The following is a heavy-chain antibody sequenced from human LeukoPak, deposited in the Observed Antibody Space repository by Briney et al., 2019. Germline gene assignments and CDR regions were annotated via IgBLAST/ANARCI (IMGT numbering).Heavy chain of an antibody. CDR2: ISAYNGNT. Sequence: ASVRVSCKPSGYTFTSYGISWVRQTPGQGLEWMGWISAYNGNTDYAQKLQGRDTMTTDTSTSTAYMELTSLRSDDTAVYYCASEEGYSGYDYNYWGQGTLVTVSS. CDR3: ASEEGYSGYDYNY. CDR1: GYTFTSYG. J-gene: IGHJ4*02. V-gene: IGHV1-18*01. D-gene: IGHD5-12*01.